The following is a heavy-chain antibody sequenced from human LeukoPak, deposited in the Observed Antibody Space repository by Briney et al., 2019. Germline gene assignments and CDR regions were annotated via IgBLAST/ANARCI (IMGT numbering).Heavy chain of an antibody. Sequence: GASVKVSCKASGYTFTSYGISWVRQAPGQGIEWMGWISAYNGNTNYAQKLQGRVTMTTDTSTSTAYMELRSLRSDDTAVYYCARDYIVVVPAALDYWGQGTLVTVSS. CDR2: ISAYNGNT. CDR3: ARDYIVVVPAALDY. V-gene: IGHV1-18*04. D-gene: IGHD2-2*01. J-gene: IGHJ4*02. CDR1: GYTFTSYG.